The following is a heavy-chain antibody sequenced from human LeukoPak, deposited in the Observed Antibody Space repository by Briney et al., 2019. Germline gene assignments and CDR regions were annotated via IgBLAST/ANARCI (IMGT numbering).Heavy chain of an antibody. V-gene: IGHV3-64*01. Sequence: GRSLRLSCAASGFTFSSYAMHWVRQAPGKGLEYVLVISSNWCSKFYANFVKGSFNNQRDNHKNSLHLHMHSLRAQHMPVYYCARGGPFQWELLVYWGQGTLVTVPS. CDR3: ARGGPFQWELLVY. D-gene: IGHD1-26*01. CDR1: GFTFSSYA. CDR2: ISSNWCSK. J-gene: IGHJ4*02.